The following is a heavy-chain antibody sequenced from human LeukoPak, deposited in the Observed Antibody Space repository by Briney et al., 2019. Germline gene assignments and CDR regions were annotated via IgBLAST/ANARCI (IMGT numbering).Heavy chain of an antibody. CDR1: GFTFNSYS. D-gene: IGHD5-12*01. J-gene: IGHJ4*02. V-gene: IGHV3-48*04. CDR3: VRDRDIAYLRADF. CDR2: ITTSGSTI. Sequence: HAGWSLRLSCAASGFTFNSYSMNWVRQAPGKGLEWVSYITTSGSTIYYAHSVKGRFTISRDNAKNSLYLQMNSLRAEDTAVYYCVRDRDIAYLRADFWGQGTLVTVSS.